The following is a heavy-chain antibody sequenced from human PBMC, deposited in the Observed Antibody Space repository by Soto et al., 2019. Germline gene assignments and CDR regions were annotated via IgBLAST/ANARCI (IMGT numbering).Heavy chain of an antibody. CDR3: ARGRGGSYFDYYYYGMDV. D-gene: IGHD1-26*01. V-gene: IGHV4-34*01. CDR2: INHSGST. J-gene: IGHJ6*02. CDR1: GGSFSGYY. Sequence: NPSETLSLTCAVYGGSFSGYYWSWIRQPPGKGLEWIGEINHSGSTNYNPSLKSRVTISVDTSKNQFSLKLSSVTAADTAVYYCARGRGGSYFDYYYYGMDVWGQGTTVTVSS.